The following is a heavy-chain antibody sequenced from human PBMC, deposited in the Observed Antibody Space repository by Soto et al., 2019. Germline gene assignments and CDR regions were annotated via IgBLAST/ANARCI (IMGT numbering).Heavy chain of an antibody. CDR2: ISSSSSTI. CDR1: GFTFSSYS. CDR3: AKHTESIAEIGWLDP. Sequence: EVQLVESGGGLVQPGGSLRLSCAASGFTFSSYSMNWVRQAPGKGLEWVSYISSSSSTIYYADSVKGRFTISRDNAKNSLYLKITRLRDEDTAGYDCAKHTESIAEIGWLDPWGQGNLVTVSS. V-gene: IGHV3-48*02. D-gene: IGHD6-6*01. J-gene: IGHJ5*02.